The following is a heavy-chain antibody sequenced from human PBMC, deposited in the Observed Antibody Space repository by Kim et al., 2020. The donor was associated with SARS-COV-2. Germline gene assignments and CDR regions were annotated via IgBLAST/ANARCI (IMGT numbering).Heavy chain of an antibody. D-gene: IGHD6-19*01. CDR3: ARGTRQWLSRHYNYYMDV. V-gene: IGHV4-34*01. Sequence: SETLSLTCAVYGGSFSGYYWSWIRQPPGKGLEWIGEINHSGSTNYNPSLKSRVTISVDTSKNQFSLKLSSATAEDTAVYYCARGTRQWLSRHYNYYMDV. CDR1: GGSFSGYY. CDR2: INHSGST. J-gene: IGHJ6*03.